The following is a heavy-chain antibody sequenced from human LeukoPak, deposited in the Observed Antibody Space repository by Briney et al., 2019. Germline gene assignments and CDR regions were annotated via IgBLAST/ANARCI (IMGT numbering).Heavy chain of an antibody. D-gene: IGHD6-19*01. CDR3: ARVHSSGLSYYFDY. CDR1: GFTFDDYG. J-gene: IGHJ4*02. V-gene: IGHV3-20*04. CDR2: INWNGGST. Sequence: GGSLRLSCAASGFTFDDYGMSWVRQAPGKGLEWVSGINWNGGSTGYADSVKGRFTISRDNAKNSLYLQMNSLRAEHTALYYCARVHSSGLSYYFDYWGQGTLVTVSS.